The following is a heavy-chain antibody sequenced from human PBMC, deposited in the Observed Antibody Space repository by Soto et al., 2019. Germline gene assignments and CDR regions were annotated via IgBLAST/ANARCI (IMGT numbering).Heavy chain of an antibody. Sequence: PGGSLRLSCEVSGFSLTGYGMHWVRQAPGKGLEWVAVICCNGNTINYADSVKGRFTISRDNAKNSLYLQMNSLRAEDTAVYYCARFAVGATLDYWGQGTLVTVSS. CDR1: GFSLTGYG. CDR3: ARFAVGATLDY. CDR2: ICCNGNTI. D-gene: IGHD1-26*01. J-gene: IGHJ4*02. V-gene: IGHV3-48*01.